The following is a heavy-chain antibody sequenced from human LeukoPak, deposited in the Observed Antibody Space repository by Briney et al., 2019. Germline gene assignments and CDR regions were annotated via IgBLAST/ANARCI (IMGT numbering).Heavy chain of an antibody. V-gene: IGHV4-39*07. CDR1: GGSISSSSYY. CDR3: ARGLQRIHYYDSSGYYYRVDYYYGMDV. Sequence: SETLSLTCTVSGGSISSSSYYWGWIRQPPGKGLEWIGSIYYSGSTYYNPSLKSRVTISVDTSKNQFSLKLSSVTAADTAVYYCARGLQRIHYYDSSGYYYRVDYYYGMDVWGQGTTVTVSS. D-gene: IGHD3-22*01. J-gene: IGHJ6*02. CDR2: IYYSGST.